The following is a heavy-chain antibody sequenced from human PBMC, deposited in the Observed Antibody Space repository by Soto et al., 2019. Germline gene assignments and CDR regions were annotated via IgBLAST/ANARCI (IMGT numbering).Heavy chain of an antibody. V-gene: IGHV4-30-4*08. Sequence: SETLSLTCTVSGGSISSYYWSWIRQPPGKGLEWIGYIYYSGSTYYNPSLKSRVTISVDTSKNQFSLKLSSVTAADTAVYYCARVVEMAEAYWGQGTLVTVSS. CDR3: ARVVEMAEAY. CDR1: GGSISSYY. CDR2: IYYSGST. D-gene: IGHD2-2*01. J-gene: IGHJ4*02.